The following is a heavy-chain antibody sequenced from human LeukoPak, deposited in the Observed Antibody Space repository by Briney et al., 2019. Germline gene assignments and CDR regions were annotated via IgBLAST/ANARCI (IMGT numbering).Heavy chain of an antibody. CDR3: ARARFDYYDSSGYYYYYYYYMDV. J-gene: IGHJ6*03. D-gene: IGHD3-22*01. Sequence: PSETLSLTCTVSGGSISSSSYYWGWIRQPPGKGLEWIGSIYYSGSTYYNPSLKSRVTISVDTSKNQFSLKLSSVTAADTAVYYCARARFDYYDSSGYYYYYYYYMDVWGKGTTVTVSS. CDR1: GGSISSSSYY. CDR2: IYYSGST. V-gene: IGHV4-39*07.